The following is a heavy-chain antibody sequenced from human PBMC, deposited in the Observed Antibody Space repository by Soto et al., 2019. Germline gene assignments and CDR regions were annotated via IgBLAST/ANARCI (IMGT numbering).Heavy chain of an antibody. CDR1: GYIFTNYA. CDR3: TSDNKGLADY. CDR2: INVGNGNI. V-gene: IGHV1-3*01. Sequence: ASVKVTCKASGYIFTNYAIHWVRQAPGQGLQWIGWINVGNGNIKSSQKFQGRVTFSRDTSASTAYMEVSSLTSEDTAVYYCTSDNKGLADYWGQGTLVTVSS. J-gene: IGHJ4*02.